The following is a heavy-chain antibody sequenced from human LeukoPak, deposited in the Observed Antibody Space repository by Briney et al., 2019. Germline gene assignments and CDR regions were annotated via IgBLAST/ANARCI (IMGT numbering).Heavy chain of an antibody. CDR1: GYTFTGYY. J-gene: IGHJ4*02. V-gene: IGHV1-2*02. Sequence: ASVKVSCKASGYTFTGYYIHWVRQAPGQGLEWMGWINPKSGGANYAQKFQGRVTMTRDTSISTAYMELSRLRSDDTAVYYCARLADCSSSSCRSFDYWGQGTLVTVSS. CDR3: ARLADCSSSSCRSFDY. CDR2: INPKSGGA. D-gene: IGHD2-2*01.